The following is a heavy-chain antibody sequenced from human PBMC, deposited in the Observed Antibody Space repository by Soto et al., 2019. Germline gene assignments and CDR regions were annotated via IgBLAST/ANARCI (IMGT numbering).Heavy chain of an antibody. V-gene: IGHV3-30-3*01. CDR3: ARDLVVGATVQDY. J-gene: IGHJ4*02. CDR2: ISYDGSNK. Sequence: PGGSLRLSCAASGFTFSSYAMHWVRQAPGKGLEWVAVISYDGSNKYYADSVKGRFTISRDNSKNTLYLQMNSLRAEDTAVYYCARDLVVGATVQDYWGQGTLVTV. D-gene: IGHD1-26*01. CDR1: GFTFSSYA.